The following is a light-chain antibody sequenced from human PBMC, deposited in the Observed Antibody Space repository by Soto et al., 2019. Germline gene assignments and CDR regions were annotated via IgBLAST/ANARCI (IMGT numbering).Light chain of an antibody. CDR1: QTISSW. CDR3: QHYNSYSEA. J-gene: IGKJ1*01. V-gene: IGKV1-5*03. Sequence: DIQMTQSPSTLSGSVGDRVTITCRASQTISSWLAWYQQKPGKAPKLPIYKASTLKSGVPSRFSGSGSRTEFTLTNSSLQPDDFATDYCQHYNSYSEAFGKGTKMELK. CDR2: KAS.